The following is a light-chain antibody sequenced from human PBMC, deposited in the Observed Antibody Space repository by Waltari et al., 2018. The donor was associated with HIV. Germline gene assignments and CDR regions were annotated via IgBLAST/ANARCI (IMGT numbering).Light chain of an antibody. CDR1: QGISSY. V-gene: IGKV1-9*01. CDR3: QQLNSYPPDT. CDR2: AAS. J-gene: IGKJ5*01. Sequence: DIQLTQYPSFLSASVGDRVTLTCRASQGISSYLAWYQQKPGKAPKLLIYAASTLQSGVPSRFSGSGSGTEFTLTISSLQPEDFATYYCQQLNSYPPDTFGQGTRLEIK.